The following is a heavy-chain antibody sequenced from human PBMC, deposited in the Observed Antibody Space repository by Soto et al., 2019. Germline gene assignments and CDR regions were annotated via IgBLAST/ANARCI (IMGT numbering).Heavy chain of an antibody. CDR3: ASEGSSSWEYYFDY. Sequence: GGSLRLSCAASGFTVSSNYMSWVRQAPGKGLEWVSVIYSGGSTYYADSVKGRFTISRDNSKNTLYLQMNSLRAEDTAVYYCASEGSSSWEYYFDYWGQGTLVTVSS. CDR1: GFTVSSNY. CDR2: IYSGGST. D-gene: IGHD6-13*01. J-gene: IGHJ4*02. V-gene: IGHV3-53*05.